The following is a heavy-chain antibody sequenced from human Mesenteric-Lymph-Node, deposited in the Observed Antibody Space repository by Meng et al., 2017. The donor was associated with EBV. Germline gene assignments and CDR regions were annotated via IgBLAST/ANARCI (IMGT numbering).Heavy chain of an antibody. CDR1: GGSVSSGTYY. Sequence: QPGPVLLKPSETQSLSCTVSGGSVSSGTYYWSWIRQPPGKGLEWIGYIYYSGSTNYNPSLKSRVTISVDTSKNQFSLKLSSVTAADTAVYYCATGLYGDYALANWGQGTLVTVSS. D-gene: IGHD4-17*01. CDR3: ATGLYGDYALAN. CDR2: IYYSGST. V-gene: IGHV4-61*01. J-gene: IGHJ4*02.